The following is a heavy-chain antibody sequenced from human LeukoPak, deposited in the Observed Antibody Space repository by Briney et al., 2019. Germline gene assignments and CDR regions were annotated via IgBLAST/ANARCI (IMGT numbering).Heavy chain of an antibody. V-gene: IGHV4-4*07. CDR1: GGSISSYY. J-gene: IGHJ3*02. CDR3: ASTIVVVPAAPWDAFDI. Sequence: SETLSLTGTVSGGSISSYYWSWIRQPAGKGLEWIGRIYTSGSTNYNPSLKSRVTMSVDTSKNQFSLKLSSVTAADTAVYYCASTIVVVPAAPWDAFDIWGQGTMVTVSS. CDR2: IYTSGST. D-gene: IGHD2-2*01.